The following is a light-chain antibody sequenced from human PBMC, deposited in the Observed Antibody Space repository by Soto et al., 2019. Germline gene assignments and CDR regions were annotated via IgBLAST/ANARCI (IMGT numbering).Light chain of an antibody. CDR3: QQANSFPRT. CDR2: AAS. V-gene: IGKV1-12*01. Sequence: DIQMTQSPSSVSASVGDRVTITCRASQGISSWLAWYQHKPGKAPKLLIYAASSLQSGVPSRFSGSGSGTDFTLTIRSLQSEDFATYYCQQANSFPRTFGQATKLEIK. CDR1: QGISSW. J-gene: IGKJ1*01.